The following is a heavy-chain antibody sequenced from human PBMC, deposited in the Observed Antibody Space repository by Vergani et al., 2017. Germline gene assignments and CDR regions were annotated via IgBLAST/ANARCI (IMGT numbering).Heavy chain of an antibody. CDR2: VSGSSATP. CDR3: ARDIARRSTSRWGVGAFDI. D-gene: IGHD2-2*01. Sequence: EVQLLESGGGLVQPGGSLRLSCEASGFSFPGYAMSWVRQAPGKGLEWVSSVSGSSATPYYADSVKGRFIISRDNSKNTLYLQMNSLRAEDTAVYYCARDIARRSTSRWGVGAFDIWGQGTMVTVSS. J-gene: IGHJ3*02. CDR1: GFSFPGYA. V-gene: IGHV3-23*01.